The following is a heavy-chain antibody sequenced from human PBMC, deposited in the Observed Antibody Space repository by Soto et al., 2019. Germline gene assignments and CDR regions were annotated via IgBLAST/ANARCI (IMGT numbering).Heavy chain of an antibody. J-gene: IGHJ3*02. CDR2: IYSGGST. Sequence: PGGSLRLSCAAPGFTVSSNYMSWVRQAPGKGLEWVSVIYSGGSTYYADSVKGRFTISRDNSKNTLYLQVNSLRAEDTAVYYRTRRGYSYRDAFDIWGQGTMVTVSS. CDR1: GFTVSSNY. D-gene: IGHD5-18*01. CDR3: TRRGYSYRDAFDI. V-gene: IGHV3-53*01.